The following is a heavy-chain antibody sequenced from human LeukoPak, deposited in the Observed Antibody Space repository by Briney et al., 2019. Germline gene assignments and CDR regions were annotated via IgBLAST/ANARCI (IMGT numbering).Heavy chain of an antibody. V-gene: IGHV4-38-2*01. Sequence: SETLSLTCGVSAYSISSGYYWGWIRQPPGKGLEWIASIYHSGITYYNPSLKSRVSISVDTSKNHFSLKLSSVTAADSAVYYCARQYTSGSGYYFDYWGQGALVSDSS. CDR2: IYHSGIT. J-gene: IGHJ4*02. D-gene: IGHD6-25*01. CDR3: ARQYTSGSGYYFDY. CDR1: AYSISSGYY.